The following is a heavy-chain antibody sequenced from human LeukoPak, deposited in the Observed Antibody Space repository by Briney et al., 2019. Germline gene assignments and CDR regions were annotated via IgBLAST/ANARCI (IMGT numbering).Heavy chain of an antibody. Sequence: GGSLRLSCAASGFTFSSYAMHGVRQAPGKGLEWVAVISYDGSNKYYADSVKGRFTISRDNSKNTLYLQMNSLRAEDTAVYYCARGRDYYGSGRRFDYWGQGTLVTVSS. CDR1: GFTFSSYA. CDR3: ARGRDYYGSGRRFDY. J-gene: IGHJ4*02. D-gene: IGHD3-10*01. CDR2: ISYDGSNK. V-gene: IGHV3-30*04.